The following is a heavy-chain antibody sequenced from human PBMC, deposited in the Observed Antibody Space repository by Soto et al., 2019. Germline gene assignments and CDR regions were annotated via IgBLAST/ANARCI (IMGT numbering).Heavy chain of an antibody. CDR3: ARDHPHSYGVYYFDY. CDR1: GGSISNYY. Sequence: SETLSLTCTVSGGSISNYYWNWIRQSPGKGLEWIGYIYSSGSTHYNPSLQNRVTISIDTSKNQVSLKVNSVTAADTAVYYCARDHPHSYGVYYFDYWGQGTPVSVSS. J-gene: IGHJ4*02. D-gene: IGHD5-18*01. V-gene: IGHV4-59*01. CDR2: IYSSGST.